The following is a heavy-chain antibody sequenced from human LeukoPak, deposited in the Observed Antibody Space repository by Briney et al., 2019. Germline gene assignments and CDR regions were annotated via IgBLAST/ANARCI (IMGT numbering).Heavy chain of an antibody. D-gene: IGHD5-24*01. J-gene: IGHJ5*02. V-gene: IGHV3-11*04. CDR2: ISSSGSTI. CDR3: ARVFGDGYNYLSWFDP. Sequence: GGSLRLSCAASGFTFSDYYMSWIRQAPGKGLEWVSYISSSGSTIYYADSVKGRFTISRDNAKNSLYLQMNSLRAEDTAVYYCARVFGDGYNYLSWFDPWGQGTLVTVSS. CDR1: GFTFSDYY.